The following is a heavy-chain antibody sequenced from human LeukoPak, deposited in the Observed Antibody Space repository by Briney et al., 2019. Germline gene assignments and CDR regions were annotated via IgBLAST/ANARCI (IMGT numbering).Heavy chain of an antibody. J-gene: IGHJ4*02. D-gene: IGHD2-2*02. CDR3: AKGISGSCYTGLGF. Sequence: GGSLRLSCAASGFTFSSFAMGWVRLAPGKGLQWISCIYGSNNNTYYTDSVTGRFTISRDNSKTTLFLQMNSLRAEDTAVYYCAKGISGSCYTGLGFWGQGTLVTVSS. CDR2: IYGSNNNT. V-gene: IGHV3-23*05. CDR1: GFTFSSFA.